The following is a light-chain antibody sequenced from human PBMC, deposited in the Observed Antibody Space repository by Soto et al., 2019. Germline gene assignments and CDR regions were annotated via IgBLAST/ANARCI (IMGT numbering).Light chain of an antibody. J-gene: IGLJ1*01. CDR1: SSDVGGYNY. CDR2: DVS. V-gene: IGLV2-14*03. CDR3: SSDTSGGTDFV. Sequence: QSVLTQPASVSGSPGQSITISCTGTSSDVGGYNYVSWYQQHPGKAPKLMIYDVSDRPSGVSNRFSGSKSGNTASLTISGLQAEDEADYYCSSDTSGGTDFVFGAGTKLTVL.